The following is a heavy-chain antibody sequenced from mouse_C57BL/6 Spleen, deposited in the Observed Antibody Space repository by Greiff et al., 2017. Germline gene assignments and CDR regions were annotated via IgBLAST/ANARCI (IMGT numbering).Heavy chain of an antibody. V-gene: IGHV1-42*01. Sequence: VQLKQSGPELVKPGASVKISCKASGYSFTGYYMNWVKQSPEKSLEWIGEINPSTGGTTYNQKFKAKATLTVDKSSSTAYMQLKSLTSEDSAVYYCAIYGPFAYWGQGTLVTVSA. CDR3: AIYGPFAY. CDR1: GYSFTGYY. D-gene: IGHD1-1*02. CDR2: INPSTGGT. J-gene: IGHJ3*01.